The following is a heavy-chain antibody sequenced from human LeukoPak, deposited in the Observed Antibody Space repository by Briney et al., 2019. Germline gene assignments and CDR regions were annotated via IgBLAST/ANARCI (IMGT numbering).Heavy chain of an antibody. J-gene: IGHJ6*03. CDR3: ARERPRESKDGGYYYYYMDV. V-gene: IGHV1-69*05. CDR1: GYTFTSYA. CDR2: IIPIFGTA. D-gene: IGHD6-6*01. Sequence: GGSVNVSFKPSGYTFTSYAISWVRQAPGQGLEGMGGIIPIFGTANYAQKFQGRVTNTTYESTSTAYMELSSLRNEDTAVYYCARERPRESKDGGYYYYYMDVWGKGTTVTVSS.